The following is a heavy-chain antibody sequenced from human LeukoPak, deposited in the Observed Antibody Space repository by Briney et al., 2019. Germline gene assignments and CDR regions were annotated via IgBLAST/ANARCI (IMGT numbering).Heavy chain of an antibody. D-gene: IGHD6-19*01. CDR2: INWNGGST. CDR3: ARFYSSGWLGYFDY. CDR1: RFTYHVYG. Sequence: GGSLRLSCAASRFTYHVYGMSWVRHAPGKGLEWVSCINWNGGSTGYADSEKGRFTGSRDNAKNSLYLQMNSLRAEDTALYYCARFYSSGWLGYFDYWGQGTLVTVSS. V-gene: IGHV3-20*04. J-gene: IGHJ4*02.